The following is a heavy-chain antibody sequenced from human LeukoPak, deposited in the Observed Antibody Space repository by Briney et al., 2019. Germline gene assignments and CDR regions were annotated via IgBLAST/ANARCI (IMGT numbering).Heavy chain of an antibody. J-gene: IGHJ4*02. D-gene: IGHD5-18*01. Sequence: SETLSLTCAVSGGSISSGGYSWSWIRQPPGKGLEWIGYINHSGSTNYNPSLKSRVTISVDTSKNQFSLKLSSVTAADTAVYYCARSASGYSYEKWGQGTLVTVSS. CDR1: GGSISSGGYS. CDR3: ARSASGYSYEK. V-gene: IGHV4-30-2*01. CDR2: INHSGST.